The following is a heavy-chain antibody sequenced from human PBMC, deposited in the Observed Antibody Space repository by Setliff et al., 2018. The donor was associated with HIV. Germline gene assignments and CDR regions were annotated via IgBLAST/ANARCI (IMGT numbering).Heavy chain of an antibody. J-gene: IGHJ4*02. Sequence: SETLSLTCTVSGGSISSSSYYWGWIRQPPGKGLEWIGSIYYSGSTYYNPSLKSRVTISVDTSKNQFSLKLSSVTAADAAVYYCARDRRSFDYWGQGTLVTVS. CDR1: GGSISSSSYY. V-gene: IGHV4-39*07. CDR2: IYYSGST. CDR3: ARDRRSFDY.